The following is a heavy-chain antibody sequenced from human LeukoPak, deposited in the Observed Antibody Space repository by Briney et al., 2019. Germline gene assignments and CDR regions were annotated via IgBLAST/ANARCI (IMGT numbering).Heavy chain of an antibody. CDR1: GGSISNNNHY. J-gene: IGHJ6*03. V-gene: IGHV4-39*07. CDR2: IYNSGSA. Sequence: SETLSLTCTVSGGSISNNNHYWGWIRQPPEKGLEWIGSIYNSGSAYNNPSLKSRVTISVDTSKNQFSLKLSSVTAADTAVYYCKVVPLYYYYYMDVWGKGTTVTVSS. D-gene: IGHD2-15*01. CDR3: KVVPLYYYYYMDV.